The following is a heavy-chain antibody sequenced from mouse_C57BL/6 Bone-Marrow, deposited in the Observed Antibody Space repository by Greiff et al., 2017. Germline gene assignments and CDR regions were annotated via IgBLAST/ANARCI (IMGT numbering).Heavy chain of an antibody. V-gene: IGHV1-69*01. Sequence: VQLQQPGAELVMPGASVKLSCKASGYTFTSYWMHWVKQRPGQGLEWIGELDPSDSYTNYNKKFKGKSTLTVDKSSSTAYMQLSSLTSEDSAVXYGARSIYDYDEKYYAMDYWGQGTSVTVSS. CDR3: ARSIYDYDEKYYAMDY. D-gene: IGHD2-4*01. J-gene: IGHJ4*01. CDR2: LDPSDSYT. CDR1: GYTFTSYW.